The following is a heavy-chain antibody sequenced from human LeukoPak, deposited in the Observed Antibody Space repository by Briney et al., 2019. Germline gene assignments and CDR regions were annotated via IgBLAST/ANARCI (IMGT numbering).Heavy chain of an antibody. V-gene: IGHV1-58*01. CDR2: IVVGSGNT. J-gene: IGHJ4*02. CDR3: VADCYGDCID. D-gene: IGHD4-17*01. Sequence: SVKVSCKASGFIFSSSAVQWVRQARGQRLERIGWIVVGSGNTNYAQNFQERVTITRDMSTSTACMELSSLRSEDTAVYYCVADCYGDCIDWGQGTLVTVSS. CDR1: GFIFSSSA.